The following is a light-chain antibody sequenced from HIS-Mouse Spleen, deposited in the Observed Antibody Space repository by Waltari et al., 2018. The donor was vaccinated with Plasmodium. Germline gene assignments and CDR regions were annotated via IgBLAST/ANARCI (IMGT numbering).Light chain of an antibody. CDR1: SSAVGGLNS. J-gene: IGLJ2*01. CDR2: EGS. V-gene: IGLV2-8*01. Sequence: QSALTQPPSASGSPGQSVPISCTGPSSAVGGLNSVPWYQQHPGKAPKLMIYEGSKRPSGVPDRFSGSKSGNTASLTVSGLQAEDEADYYCSSYVGSNNLVFGGGTKLTVL. CDR3: SSYVGSNNLV.